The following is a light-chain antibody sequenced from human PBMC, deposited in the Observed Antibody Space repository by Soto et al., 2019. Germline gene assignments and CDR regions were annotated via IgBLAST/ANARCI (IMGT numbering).Light chain of an antibody. CDR1: SSDVGGYNY. V-gene: IGLV2-14*03. CDR2: DVS. Sequence: QSALTQPASVSGSPGQSITISCSGTSSDVGGYNYVSWYQQHPGKAPKLMIYDVSNRPSGVSNRFSGSKSGNTASLTISGLQAEDEADYYCSSYTSSSTYVFRPGTKVTV. J-gene: IGLJ1*01. CDR3: SSYTSSSTYV.